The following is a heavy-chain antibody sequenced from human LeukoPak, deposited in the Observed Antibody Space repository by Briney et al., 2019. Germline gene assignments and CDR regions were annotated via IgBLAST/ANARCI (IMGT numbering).Heavy chain of an antibody. V-gene: IGHV5-51*01. CDR2: IHPGDSDT. CDR1: GYSFTTYW. Sequence: GESLKISCKGSGYSFTTYWLGWVRQMPGKGLEWMGIIHPGDSDTRYSPSFQGQVTISADRSIGTAYLQWSSLKASDTAMYYCARQGGIAVGGAFNYWGQGTLVTVSS. J-gene: IGHJ4*02. D-gene: IGHD6-13*01. CDR3: ARQGGIAVGGAFNY.